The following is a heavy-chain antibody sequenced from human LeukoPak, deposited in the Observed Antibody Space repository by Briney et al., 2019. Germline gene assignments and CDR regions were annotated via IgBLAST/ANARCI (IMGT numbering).Heavy chain of an antibody. CDR2: IIPLIVVV. J-gene: IGHJ6*02. Sequence: SVTVSSKASGVTFNSHVISWVGQAPGQGREGMGWIIPLIVVVEYTQKFQERVTITAYKSTSTAYMEVRSLRSEATAVYYCARIPSGDVDTAMVMYYHYGMDVWGQGTTVTVSS. CDR3: ARIPSGDVDTAMVMYYHYGMDV. V-gene: IGHV1-69*10. D-gene: IGHD5-18*01. CDR1: GVTFNSHV.